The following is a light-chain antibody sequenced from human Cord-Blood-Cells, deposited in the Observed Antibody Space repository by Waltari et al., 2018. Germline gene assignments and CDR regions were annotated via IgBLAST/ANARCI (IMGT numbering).Light chain of an antibody. J-gene: IGKJ1*01. CDR2: AAS. Sequence: DIQMTQSPSSLSASVGDRVTITCRASQSISSYLNGYQKKPGKAPNLLLYAASSLQSGVPARFSGSGAGTDFTLTISSLQPEDCATYYCQQSYSTPWTFGQGTKVEIK. V-gene: IGKV1-39*01. CDR1: QSISSY. CDR3: QQSYSTPWT.